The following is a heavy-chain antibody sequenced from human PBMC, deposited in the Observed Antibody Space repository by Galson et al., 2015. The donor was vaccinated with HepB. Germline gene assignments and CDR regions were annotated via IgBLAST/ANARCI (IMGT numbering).Heavy chain of an antibody. CDR1: GFTFSSHA. CDR2: ISGSGAST. D-gene: IGHD2-2*02. J-gene: IGHJ3*02. Sequence: SLRLSCAASGFTFSSHAMSWVRQAPGKGLEWVSAISGSGASTYYADSVKGRFTISKDNSKNTLYLQVNSLRAEDTAVYYCAGYCSRTSSYRGRFAFDIWGQGTMVTVSS. CDR3: AGYCSRTSSYRGRFAFDI. V-gene: IGHV3-23*01.